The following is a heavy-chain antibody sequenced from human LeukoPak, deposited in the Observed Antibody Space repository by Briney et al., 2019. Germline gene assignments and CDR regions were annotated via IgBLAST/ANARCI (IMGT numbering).Heavy chain of an antibody. D-gene: IGHD1-26*01. CDR3: ARNSVGDTFIFDY. V-gene: IGHV1-2*02. J-gene: IGHJ4*02. CDR2: INPNSGGT. Sequence: EASVKVSCKASGYTFTSYDINWVRQATGQGLEWMGWINPNSGGTNYAQKFQGRVTMTRGTSISTAYMELSRLRSDDTAVYYCARNSVGDTFIFDYWGQGTLVTVSS. CDR1: GYTFTSYD.